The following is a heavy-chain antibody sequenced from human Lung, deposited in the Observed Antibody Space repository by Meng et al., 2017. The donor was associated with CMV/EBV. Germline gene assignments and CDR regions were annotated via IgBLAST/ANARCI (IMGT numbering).Heavy chain of an antibody. V-gene: IGHV1-69*04. CDR3: AREQYCSNTNCFNWFDS. CDR2: LIPVRGIT. J-gene: IGHJ5*01. CDR1: GNFRSLS. Sequence: GNFRSLSASGVRQAPGQGLEGMGKLIPVRGITNYARKFQGRVTITADRSTSTFYMEVSSLRSEDTAMYYCAREQYCSNTNCFNWFDSWAQGTLVTVSS. D-gene: IGHD2-2*01.